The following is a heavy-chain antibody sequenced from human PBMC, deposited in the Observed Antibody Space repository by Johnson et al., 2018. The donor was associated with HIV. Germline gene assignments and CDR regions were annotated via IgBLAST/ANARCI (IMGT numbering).Heavy chain of an antibody. J-gene: IGHJ3*02. CDR1: GFTFSNAW. CDR3: AKSIAAAGTNAFDI. D-gene: IGHD6-13*01. V-gene: IGHV3-66*01. Sequence: VQLVESGGGLVKPGGSLRLSCAASGFTFSNAWMHWVRQAPGKGLEWVSVIYSGGSTFYADSVKGRFTISRDNSGNTLYLQMNSLRAEDTAVYYCAKSIAAAGTNAFDIWGQGTMVTVSS. CDR2: IYSGGST.